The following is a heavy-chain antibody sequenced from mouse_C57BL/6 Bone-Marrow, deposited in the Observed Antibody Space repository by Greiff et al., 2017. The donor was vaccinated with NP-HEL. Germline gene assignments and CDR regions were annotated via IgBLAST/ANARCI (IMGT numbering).Heavy chain of an antibody. D-gene: IGHD3-2*02. CDR2: IFPGSGST. CDR3: AQTAQASAWFAY. J-gene: IGHJ3*01. Sequence: QVQLQQSGPELVRPGASVKISCKAPGYTFTSHWMQWVRQRPGQGLEWIGEIFPGSGSTYYNEKFKGKATLTVDTSSSTAYMQLSSLTSEDSAVYFCAQTAQASAWFAYWGQGTLVTVSA. V-gene: IGHV1-56*01. CDR1: GYTFTSHW.